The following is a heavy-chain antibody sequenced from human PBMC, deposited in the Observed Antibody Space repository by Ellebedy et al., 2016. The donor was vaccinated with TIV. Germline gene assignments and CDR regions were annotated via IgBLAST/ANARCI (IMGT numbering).Heavy chain of an antibody. CDR1: ACSVSSTGYS. CDR3: ARTDPLQPIDD. J-gene: IGHJ4*01. D-gene: IGHD2-21*02. Sequence: MPSETLSLTCSVSACSVSSTGYSWACISPPPGEGLAYIGRVYYSGSPYYSPSFKSRVTLSADTSKNQFSLNLRTVTAADTAVYYCARTDPLQPIDDWGHGILVSVSS. V-gene: IGHV4-39*01. CDR2: VYYSGSP.